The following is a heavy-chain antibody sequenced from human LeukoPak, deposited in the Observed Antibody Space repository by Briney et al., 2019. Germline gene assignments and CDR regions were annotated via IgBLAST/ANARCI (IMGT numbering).Heavy chain of an antibody. V-gene: IGHV4-59*08. CDR1: GGSISSYY. Sequence: SETLSLTCTVSGGSISSYYWSWIRQPPGKGLEWIGYIYYSGSTNYNPSLKSRVTISVDTSKNQFSPKLSSVTAADTAVYYCARHYSSGWYGFYLDYWGQGTLVTVSS. D-gene: IGHD6-19*01. J-gene: IGHJ4*02. CDR2: IYYSGST. CDR3: ARHYSSGWYGFYLDY.